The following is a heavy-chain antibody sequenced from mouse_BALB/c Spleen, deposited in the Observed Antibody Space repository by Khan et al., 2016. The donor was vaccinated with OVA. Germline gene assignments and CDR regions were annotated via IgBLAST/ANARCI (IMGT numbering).Heavy chain of an antibody. CDR1: GFSLTSYG. CDR3: AGLKDK. Sequence: QVQLKQSGPGLVAPSQSLSLTCTVSGFSLTSYGVHWVRQPPGKGLEWLGVIRAGGSTNYYSALMSSLSISKDNSNSQVFLKRNKLQDDDTAFYYCAGLKDKWGQGTTLTVSA. V-gene: IGHV2-9*02. CDR2: IRAGGST. J-gene: IGHJ2*01.